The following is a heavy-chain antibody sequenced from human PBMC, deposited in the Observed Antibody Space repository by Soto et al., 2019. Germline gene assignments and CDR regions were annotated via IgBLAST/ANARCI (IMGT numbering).Heavy chain of an antibody. Sequence: QVQLQESGPGLVKPSQTLSLTCTVSGGSISSGGYYWSWIRQPPGKGLEWIGYIYYSGSTYYNPYLKTPVTRSVTTAKNPLSMKMTSVTAADTAVYYYAKAYASSTVAWGQGTTVTVSS. V-gene: IGHV4-30-4*01. CDR1: GGSISSGGYY. D-gene: IGHD2-2*01. J-gene: IGHJ6*02. CDR3: AKAYASSTVA. CDR2: IYYSGST.